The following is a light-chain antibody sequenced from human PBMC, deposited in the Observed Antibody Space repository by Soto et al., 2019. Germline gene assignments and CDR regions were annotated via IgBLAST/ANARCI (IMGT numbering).Light chain of an antibody. J-gene: IGKJ2*02. CDR2: SAS. Sequence: DIRRPHSPSSLFPSEGDRVTITCRASQGIRHDLGWYQQKPGKAPKRLIYSASSLQSGVPSRFGGSGSGTEFTLTISSLQPEDFATYYCQQYNNWPCTFGQGTKLEIK. V-gene: IGKV1-17*01. CDR3: QQYNNWPCT. CDR1: QGIRHD.